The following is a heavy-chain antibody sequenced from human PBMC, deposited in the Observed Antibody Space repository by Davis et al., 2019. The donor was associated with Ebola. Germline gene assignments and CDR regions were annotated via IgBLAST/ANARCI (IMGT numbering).Heavy chain of an antibody. CDR3: AKAELYYPYGMDV. CDR2: ISYDGSNK. V-gene: IGHV3-30*18. D-gene: IGHD3-10*01. CDR1: GFTFSSYG. J-gene: IGHJ6*02. Sequence: GGSLRLSCAASGFTFSSYGMHWVRQAPGKGLEWVAVISYDGSNKYYADSVKGRFTISRDNSKNTLYLQMNSLRAEDTAVYYCAKAELYYPYGMDVWGQGTTVIVSS.